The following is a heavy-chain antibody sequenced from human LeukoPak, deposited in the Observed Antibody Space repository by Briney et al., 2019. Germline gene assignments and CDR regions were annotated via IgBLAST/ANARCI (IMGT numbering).Heavy chain of an antibody. D-gene: IGHD4-11*01. CDR3: ATMTTVTYLFDY. CDR1: GGSISSGSYY. CDR2: IYTSGST. J-gene: IGHJ4*02. Sequence: SSETLSLTCTVSGGSISSGSYYWSWIRQPAGKGLEWIGRIYTSGSTNYNPSLKSRVTISADTSKNQFSLKLSSVTAADTAVYYCATMTTVTYLFDYWGQGTLVTVSS. V-gene: IGHV4-61*02.